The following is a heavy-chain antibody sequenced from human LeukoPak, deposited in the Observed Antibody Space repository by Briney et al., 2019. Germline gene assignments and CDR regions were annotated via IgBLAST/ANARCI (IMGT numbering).Heavy chain of an antibody. J-gene: IGHJ6*04. D-gene: IGHD6-19*01. CDR2: SYHSGTT. CDR1: GGAISSSNW. V-gene: IGHV4-4*02. Sequence: SETLSLTCAVSGGAISSSNWWSWVRQPPGKGLGWIGESYHSGTTICNPSLKSRVTLSVDKSKNQFSLNLSSVTAADTAVYYCARDGPLSHMAGVWGKGTTVTVSS. CDR3: ARDGPLSHMAGV.